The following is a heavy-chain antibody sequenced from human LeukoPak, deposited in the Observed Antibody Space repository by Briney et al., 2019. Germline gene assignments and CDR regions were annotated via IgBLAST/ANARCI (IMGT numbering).Heavy chain of an antibody. J-gene: IGHJ4*02. CDR1: GGSFSGYY. Sequence: SETLSLTCAVYGGSFSGYYWSWIRQPPGKGLEWIGEINHSGSTNYNPSLKSRVTISVDTSKNQFSLKLSSVTAADTAVYYCAARGGGLAAAGTGYWGQGTLVTVSS. CDR2: INHSGST. CDR3: AARGGGLAAAGTGY. D-gene: IGHD6-13*01. V-gene: IGHV4-34*01.